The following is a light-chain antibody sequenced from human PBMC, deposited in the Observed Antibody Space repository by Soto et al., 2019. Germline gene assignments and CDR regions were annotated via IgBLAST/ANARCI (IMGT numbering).Light chain of an antibody. J-gene: IGKJ1*01. CDR1: KSVSSN. Sequence: EIVMTQSPATLSVSPGERATLSCRASKSVSSNLAWYQQKPGQAPRLLIYGASTRATGIPARFSGSGSGTEFTLTISSLHSEDFAVYYCQQYHNLWTFGQGTKVEIK. CDR2: GAS. CDR3: QQYHNLWT. V-gene: IGKV3-15*01.